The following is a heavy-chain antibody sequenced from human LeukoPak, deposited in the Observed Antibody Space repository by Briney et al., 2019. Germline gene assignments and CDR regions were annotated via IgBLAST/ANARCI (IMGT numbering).Heavy chain of an antibody. J-gene: IGHJ4*02. CDR2: IIPILGIA. D-gene: IGHD4-23*01. Sequence: ASVKVSCKASGGTFSSYAISWVRQAPGQGLEWMGRIIPILGIANYAQKFQGRVTITADKSTSTAYMELSSLRSEDTAVYYCARDGRLYGGNSLDYWGQGTLVTVSS. CDR3: ARDGRLYGGNSLDY. CDR1: GGTFSSYA. V-gene: IGHV1-69*04.